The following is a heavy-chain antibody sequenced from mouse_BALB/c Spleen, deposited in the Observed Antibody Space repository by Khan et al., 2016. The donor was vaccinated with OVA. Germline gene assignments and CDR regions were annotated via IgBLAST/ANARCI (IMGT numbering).Heavy chain of an antibody. CDR3: ARQPYYHYNVMDY. CDR1: SFTLTNFG. D-gene: IGHD2-10*01. CDR2: IWHGGTT. V-gene: IGHV2-6-1*01. Sequence: QLQQSEPGLEQPAPTLSLSCTCSMLSFTLTNFGLVWHRPPPGKEWLGLVVIWHGGTTTYNSALKSRLTISKDNSKGQVVLKKNSLQTDDTAVYFCARQPYYHYNVMDYWGQGTSVTVSS. J-gene: IGHJ4*01.